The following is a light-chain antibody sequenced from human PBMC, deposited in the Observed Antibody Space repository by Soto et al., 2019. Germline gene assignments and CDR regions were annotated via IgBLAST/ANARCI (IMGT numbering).Light chain of an antibody. CDR2: GAS. Sequence: EIVMTQSPATLSMSPGDRATLSCRSSQSVSSNLAWYKQTPGQAPRILSYGASTRATGIPARFSGSGSGTEFTLTISSLKSEDFAVYYCQQYNNWPPTFGQGTKVDIK. CDR1: QSVSSN. V-gene: IGKV3-15*01. J-gene: IGKJ1*01. CDR3: QQYNNWPPT.